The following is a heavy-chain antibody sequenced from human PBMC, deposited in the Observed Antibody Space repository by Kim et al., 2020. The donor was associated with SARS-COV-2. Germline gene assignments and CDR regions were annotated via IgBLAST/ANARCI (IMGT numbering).Heavy chain of an antibody. J-gene: IGHJ4*02. D-gene: IGHD1-1*01. CDR3: AREADGNYFDY. CDR2: K. Sequence: KYYADSVKGRFTISRDNSKNTLYLQMNSLRAEDTAVYYCAREADGNYFDYWGQGTLVTVSS. V-gene: IGHV3-33*01.